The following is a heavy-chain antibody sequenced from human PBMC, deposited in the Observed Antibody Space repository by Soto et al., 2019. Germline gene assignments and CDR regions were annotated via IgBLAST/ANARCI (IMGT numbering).Heavy chain of an antibody. J-gene: IGHJ3*02. Sequence: SETLSPTCTVSGGSISSSSYYWGWIRQPPGKGLEWIGSIYYSGSTYYNPSLKSRVTISVDTSKNQFSLKLSSVTAADTAVYYCARDDFYGEPAPDAFDIWGQGTMVTVSS. CDR1: GGSISSSSYY. CDR2: IYYSGST. CDR3: ARDDFYGEPAPDAFDI. D-gene: IGHD2-2*01. V-gene: IGHV4-39*07.